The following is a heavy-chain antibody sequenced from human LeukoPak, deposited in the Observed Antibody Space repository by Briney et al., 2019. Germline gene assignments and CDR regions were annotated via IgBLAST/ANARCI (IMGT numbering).Heavy chain of an antibody. CDR2: INSDGNST. J-gene: IGHJ4*02. D-gene: IGHD3-22*01. CDR1: GFTSNRYW. CDR3: ARAYYDSSGRYFDY. V-gene: IGHV3-74*01. Sequence: PGGSLRLSCAASGFTSNRYWMHWVRQAPGKGLVWVSRINSDGNSTSYADSVKGRFTISRDNAKNTLYLQMNSLRAEDTAVYYCARAYYDSSGRYFDYWGQGTLVTVSS.